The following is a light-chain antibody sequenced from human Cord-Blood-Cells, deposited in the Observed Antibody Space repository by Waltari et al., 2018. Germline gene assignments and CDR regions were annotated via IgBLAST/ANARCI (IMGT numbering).Light chain of an antibody. CDR3: QQYGSSPWT. CDR2: GAS. CDR1: QSVSSSY. J-gene: IGKJ1*01. V-gene: IGKV3-20*01. Sequence: VWTQPPGPRSSSRGVGATLSCRASQSVSSSYLAWYQQKPGQAPRLLIYGASSRATGIPDRFSGSGSGTDFTLTISRLEPEDFAVYYCQQYGSSPWTFGQGTKVEIK.